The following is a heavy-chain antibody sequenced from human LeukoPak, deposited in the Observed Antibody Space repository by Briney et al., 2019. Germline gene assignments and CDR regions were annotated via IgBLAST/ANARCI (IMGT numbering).Heavy chain of an antibody. D-gene: IGHD5-18*01. CDR3: AREALGYSYGDY. CDR1: GYSISSGYY. Sequence: SETLSLTCTVSGYSISSGYYWGWIRPPPGKGLEWIGSIYHSGSTYYNPSLKSRVTISVDTSKNQFSLKLSSVTAADTAVYYCAREALGYSYGDYWGQGTLVTVSS. CDR2: IYHSGST. V-gene: IGHV4-38-2*02. J-gene: IGHJ4*02.